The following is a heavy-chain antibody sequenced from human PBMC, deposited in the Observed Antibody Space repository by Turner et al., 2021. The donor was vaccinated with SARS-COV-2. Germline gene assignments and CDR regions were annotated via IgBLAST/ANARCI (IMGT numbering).Heavy chain of an antibody. D-gene: IGHD3-3*01. CDR3: ARVDSPTKGFYFDY. V-gene: IGHV3-30-3*01. Sequence: QVQLVESGGGVVQPGRSLRLSCTASGFTFTTYAMHWVRQAPGKGLEWVAIISNHGTSQFYADSGKGRFSISRDNSKNTVFLQMNSLRAEDTAVYYCARVDSPTKGFYFDYWGQGTLVTVSS. CDR1: GFTFTTYA. J-gene: IGHJ4*02. CDR2: ISNHGTSQ.